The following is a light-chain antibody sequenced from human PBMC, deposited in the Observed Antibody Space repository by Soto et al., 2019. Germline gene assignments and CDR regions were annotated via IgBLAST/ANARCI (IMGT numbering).Light chain of an antibody. CDR1: QSVSSN. Sequence: EIVMTQSPATLSVSPGERATLSCRASQSVSSNLAWYQQKPGQAPRLLIYGASTRATGIPARFGGSGSGTEFTITISRLQSEDFAVYYCQQYNNWPRTFGQGTKVEIK. CDR3: QQYNNWPRT. J-gene: IGKJ1*01. V-gene: IGKV3-15*01. CDR2: GAS.